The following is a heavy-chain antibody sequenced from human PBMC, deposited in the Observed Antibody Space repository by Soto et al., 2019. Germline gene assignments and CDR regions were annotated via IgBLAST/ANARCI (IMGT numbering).Heavy chain of an antibody. CDR1: GYSFTSLD. V-gene: IGHV1-8*01. CDR3: AKVAGGLGYFDL. D-gene: IGHD3-16*01. J-gene: IGHJ2*01. Sequence: ASVKVSCKASGYSFTSLDINWVRQTAGQGLEWMGWMEPSTGRTGYAQKFQGRVTMTRDTSINTAYMELTTLTSDDTAVYYCAKVAGGLGYFDLWGRGTLVTVSS. CDR2: MEPSTGRT.